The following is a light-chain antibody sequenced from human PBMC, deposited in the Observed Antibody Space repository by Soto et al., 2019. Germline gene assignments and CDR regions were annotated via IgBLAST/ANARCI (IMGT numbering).Light chain of an antibody. CDR1: QSVTSSY. CDR2: GAS. Sequence: EIVLTQSPGTLSLSPGDRATLSCRASQSVTSSYLAWYQQKPGQAPRLLIYGASSRATGIPDRFSGSGSGTDFTLTISRLEPEDSAVYYCQQYGNSPITFGQGTRLEIK. J-gene: IGKJ5*01. CDR3: QQYGNSPIT. V-gene: IGKV3-20*01.